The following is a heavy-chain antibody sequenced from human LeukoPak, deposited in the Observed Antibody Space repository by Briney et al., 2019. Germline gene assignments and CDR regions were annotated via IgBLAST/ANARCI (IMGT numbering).Heavy chain of an antibody. D-gene: IGHD2-15*01. CDR1: GGSISSYY. CDR3: ARGPGYCSGGSCYSEGNFDY. CDR2: IYYSGST. J-gene: IGHJ4*02. V-gene: IGHV4-59*01. Sequence: SETLSLTCTVSGGSISSYYWSWIRQPPGKGLEWIGYIYYSGSTNYNPSLKSRVTISVDTSKNQFSLKLSSVTAADTAVYYCARGPGYCSGGSCYSEGNFDYWGQGTLVTVSS.